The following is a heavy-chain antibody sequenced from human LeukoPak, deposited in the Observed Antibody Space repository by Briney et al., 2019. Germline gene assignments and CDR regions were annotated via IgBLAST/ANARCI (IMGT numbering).Heavy chain of an antibody. Sequence: AETLSLTCAVSADSFSSHYWTWIRQSPGKGLEWIGYISYIGSTNYNPSLKSRVTFSIDTSKNQFSLKLRSVTAADTAVYYCARDLVTVTKGFDIWGQGTMVSVSS. CDR3: ARDLVTVTKGFDI. J-gene: IGHJ3*02. CDR2: ISYIGST. V-gene: IGHV4-59*11. D-gene: IGHD4-17*01. CDR1: ADSFSSHY.